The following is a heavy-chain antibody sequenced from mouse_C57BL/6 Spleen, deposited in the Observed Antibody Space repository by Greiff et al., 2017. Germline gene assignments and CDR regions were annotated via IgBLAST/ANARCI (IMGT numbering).Heavy chain of an antibody. D-gene: IGHD1-1*01. CDR2: IYPGDGDT. CDR3: ASTITTVVVNFDY. CDR1: GYAFSSSW. J-gene: IGHJ2*01. V-gene: IGHV1-82*01. Sequence: VMLVESGPELVKPGASVKISCKVSGYAFSSSWMNWVKQRPGKGLEWIGRIYPGDGDTNYNGKFKGKATLTADKSSSTAYMQLSSLTSEDSAVYFCASTITTVVVNFDYWGQGTTLTVSS.